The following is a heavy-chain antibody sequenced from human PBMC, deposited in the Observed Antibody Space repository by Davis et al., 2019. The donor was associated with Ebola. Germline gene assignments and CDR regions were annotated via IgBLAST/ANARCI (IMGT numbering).Heavy chain of an antibody. D-gene: IGHD6-19*01. V-gene: IGHV1-69*13. Sequence: SVQVSCKASGYTFTNYYMHWVRQAPGQGLEWMGGIIPILGTTNYAQRFQGRVTITVDETTNTAYMEQSSLRSEDTAVYYCAIAMAGYFDHWGQGTLVTVSS. CDR3: AIAMAGYFDH. CDR2: IIPILGTT. J-gene: IGHJ4*02. CDR1: GYTFTNYY.